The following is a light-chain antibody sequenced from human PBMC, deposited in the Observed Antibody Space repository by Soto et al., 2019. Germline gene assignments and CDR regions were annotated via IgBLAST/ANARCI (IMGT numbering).Light chain of an antibody. CDR3: QQYDRFSPA. V-gene: IGKV1-5*01. J-gene: IGKJ3*01. CDR2: DAY. CDR1: QTISSW. Sequence: DLRMTHSPSPLSASRGGGVTRTCRASQTISSWLAWYQQKPGKAPKLLIYDAYSLESGVPSRFSGSGSGTEFTLTISSLQPDDFATYYCQQYDRFSPAFGPGTKVDIK.